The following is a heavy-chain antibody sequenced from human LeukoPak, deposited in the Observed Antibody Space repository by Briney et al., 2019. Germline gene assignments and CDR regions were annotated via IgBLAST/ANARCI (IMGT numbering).Heavy chain of an antibody. CDR1: GGSISPYY. V-gene: IGHV4-59*01. D-gene: IGHD3-3*02. Sequence: SETLSLTCTVSGGSISPYYWSWLRQPPGKGLEWIGYIYYSGSTNYNPSLKSRVTISVDTSKNQFSLKLSSVTAADTAVYYCARAFYPGYYSYMAVWGKGTTVTVSS. CDR2: IYYSGST. J-gene: IGHJ6*03. CDR3: ARAFYPGYYSYMAV.